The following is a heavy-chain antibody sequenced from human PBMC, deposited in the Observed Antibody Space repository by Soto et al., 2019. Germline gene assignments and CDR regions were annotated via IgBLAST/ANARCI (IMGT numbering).Heavy chain of an antibody. V-gene: IGHV4-59*01. CDR1: GGSISSYY. D-gene: IGHD2-15*01. J-gene: IGHJ6*02. Sequence: SETLSLTCTVSGGSISSYYWSWIRQPPGKGLEWIGYIYYSGSTNYNPSLKSRVTISVDTSKNQFSLKLSSVTAADTAVYYCARDLVVVAASDYYYYYGMDVWGQGTTVTSP. CDR2: IYYSGST. CDR3: ARDLVVVAASDYYYYYGMDV.